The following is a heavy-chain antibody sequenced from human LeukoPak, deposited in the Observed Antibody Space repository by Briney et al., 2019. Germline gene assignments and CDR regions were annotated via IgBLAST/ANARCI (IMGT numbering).Heavy chain of an antibody. D-gene: IGHD1-26*01. Sequence: ASVKVSCKASGYTFTSSYMHWVRQAPGQGLEWMGIINPSGGSTSYAQKFQRRVTITRDTSTSTVYMELSSLRSEDTAVYYCARDRSGSYLENWFDPWGQGTLVTVSS. CDR2: INPSGGST. CDR3: ARDRSGSYLENWFDP. V-gene: IGHV1-46*01. J-gene: IGHJ5*02. CDR1: GYTFTSSY.